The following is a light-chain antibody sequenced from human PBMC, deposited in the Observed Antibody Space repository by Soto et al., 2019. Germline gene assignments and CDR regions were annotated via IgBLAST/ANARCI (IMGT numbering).Light chain of an antibody. CDR1: SSDVGGYNY. J-gene: IGLJ3*02. Sequence: QSALTQPPSASGSPGQSVTISCIGTSSDVGGYNYVSWYQQHPGKAPKLMIYEVSKRPSGVPDRFSGSKSGNTASLPVSGLQAEDEADYYCAAWDDGLNGWLFGGGTKLTVL. V-gene: IGLV2-8*01. CDR2: EVS. CDR3: AAWDDGLNGWL.